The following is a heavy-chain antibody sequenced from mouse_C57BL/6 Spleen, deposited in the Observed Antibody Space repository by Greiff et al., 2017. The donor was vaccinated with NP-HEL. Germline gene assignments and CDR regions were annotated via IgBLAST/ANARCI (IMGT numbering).Heavy chain of an antibody. Sequence: EVKLMESGGGLVKPGGSLKLSCAASGFTFSDYGMHWVRQAPEKGLELVAYISSGSSTIYYADTVKGRFTISRDNAKNTLFLQMTSLRSEDTAMYYCARNYWFAYWGQGTLVTVSA. V-gene: IGHV5-17*01. CDR3: ARNYWFAY. J-gene: IGHJ3*01. CDR2: ISSGSSTI. D-gene: IGHD1-3*01. CDR1: GFTFSDYG.